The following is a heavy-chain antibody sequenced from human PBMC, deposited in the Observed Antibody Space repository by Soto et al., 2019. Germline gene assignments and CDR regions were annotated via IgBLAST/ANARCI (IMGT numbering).Heavy chain of an antibody. CDR3: ARHSVTTRAFDI. D-gene: IGHD4-17*01. Sequence: ASVKVSCKASGGTFSSYAISWVRQAPGQGLEWMGWINPNSGGTNYAQKFQGWVTMTRDTSISTAYMELSRLRSDDTAVYYCARHSVTTRAFDIWGQGTMVTVSS. J-gene: IGHJ3*02. V-gene: IGHV1-2*04. CDR2: INPNSGGT. CDR1: GGTFSSYA.